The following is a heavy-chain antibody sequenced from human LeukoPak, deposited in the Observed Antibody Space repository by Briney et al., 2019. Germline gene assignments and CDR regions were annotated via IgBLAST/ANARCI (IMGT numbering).Heavy chain of an antibody. V-gene: IGHV1-2*02. CDR1: GYTFTSYA. CDR2: INPNSGGT. J-gene: IGHJ5*02. Sequence: GASVKVSCKASGYTFTSYAMNWVRQAPGQGLEWMGWINPNSGGTNYAQKFQGRVTMTRDTSITTAYMELNRLRSDDTATYYCARDDGWSRSWYWFDPWGQGTLVTVSS. CDR3: ARDDGWSRSWYWFDP. D-gene: IGHD2-8*02.